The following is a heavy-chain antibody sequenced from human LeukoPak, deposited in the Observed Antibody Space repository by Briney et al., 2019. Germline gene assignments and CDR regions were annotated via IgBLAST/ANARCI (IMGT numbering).Heavy chain of an antibody. CDR1: GDSINDYY. Sequence: SETLSLTCTVSGDSINDYYWSWIRQPPGNRLEWIGYIYYSGSTNYNPSLKSRVTISVDTSKNQFSLKLSSVTAADTAVYYCARARDSSGHYYYYYYMDVWGKGTTVTVSS. J-gene: IGHJ6*03. CDR3: ARARDSSGHYYYYYYMDV. V-gene: IGHV4-59*01. CDR2: IYYSGST. D-gene: IGHD3-22*01.